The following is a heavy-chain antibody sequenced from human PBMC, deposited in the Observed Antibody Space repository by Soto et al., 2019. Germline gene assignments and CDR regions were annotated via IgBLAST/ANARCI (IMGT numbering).Heavy chain of an antibody. CDR3: TRHRNVVMPAAIPYVDV. Sequence: QPGGTLRLSCAVSGGNFNTYCMGWVRQAPGKGLEWMGNIIQDGSAEYYGAVVRRGSTTFRDSTNNSLQLYMHIASADNTAEYFCTRHRNVVMPAAIPYVDVWGQGTTVTVSS. V-gene: IGHV3-7*03. CDR2: IIQDGSAE. CDR1: GGNFNTYC. J-gene: IGHJ6*02. D-gene: IGHD2-2*01.